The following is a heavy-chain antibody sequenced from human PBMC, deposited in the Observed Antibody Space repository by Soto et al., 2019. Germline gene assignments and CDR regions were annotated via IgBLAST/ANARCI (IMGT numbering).Heavy chain of an antibody. CDR1: GFSFSNYG. J-gene: IGHJ4*02. D-gene: IGHD1-26*01. V-gene: IGHV3-33*01. Sequence: PGGSLRLSCAASGFSFSNYGMHWVRQAPGKGLEWVAVIWNDGNNKSYVDSVKGRFTISRDNSKNTVYLQMNSLRAEDTAVYFCARAVVWDDSYPDDYWGQGALVTVSS. CDR3: ARAVVWDDSYPDDY. CDR2: IWNDGNNK.